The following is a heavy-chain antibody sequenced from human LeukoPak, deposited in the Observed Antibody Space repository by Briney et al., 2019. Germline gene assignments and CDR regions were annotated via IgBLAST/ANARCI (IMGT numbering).Heavy chain of an antibody. CDR3: ARYRYSGSSRSPFAT. J-gene: IGHJ3*02. D-gene: IGHD1-26*01. Sequence: GASVKVSCKASGYTFSGYYIHWVRQAPGQGLEWMGWINPSNGGTNYASNFKGRVTMTRDTSISTVFMEARSLRSDDTAVYYCARYRYSGSSRSPFATWGQGTMVTVSS. V-gene: IGHV1-2*02. CDR2: INPSNGGT. CDR1: GYTFSGYY.